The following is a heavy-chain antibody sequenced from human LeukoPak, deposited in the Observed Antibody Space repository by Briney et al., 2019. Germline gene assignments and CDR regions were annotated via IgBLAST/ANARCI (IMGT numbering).Heavy chain of an antibody. CDR3: ARGSGYDSEVDY. Sequence: SVKVSCKASGGTFSSYAISWVRQAPGQGLEWMGRIIPILGIANYAQKFQGRVTITADKSTSTAYMELSSLRSEDTAVYYCARGSGYDSEVDYWGQGTLVTVSS. CDR1: GGTFSSYA. J-gene: IGHJ4*02. V-gene: IGHV1-69*04. D-gene: IGHD5-12*01. CDR2: IIPILGIA.